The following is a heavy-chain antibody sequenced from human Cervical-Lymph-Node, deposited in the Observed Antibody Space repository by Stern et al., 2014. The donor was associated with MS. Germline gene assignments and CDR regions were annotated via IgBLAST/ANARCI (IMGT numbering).Heavy chain of an antibody. J-gene: IGHJ4*02. Sequence: DQLVESGGGVVQPGRSLRLSCAASGFTFSSYAMHWVRQAPGKGLEWVAVISYDGSNKYYADSVKGRFTISRKNSKNTQYLQMNSLRAEDSAGDYCARDCRSLLDYWGQGTLVTVSS. CDR1: GFTFSSYA. CDR3: ARDCRSLLDY. CDR2: ISYDGSNK. V-gene: IGHV3-30*01.